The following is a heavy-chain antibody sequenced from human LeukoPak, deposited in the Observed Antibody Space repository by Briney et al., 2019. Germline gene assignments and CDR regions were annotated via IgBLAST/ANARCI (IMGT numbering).Heavy chain of an antibody. J-gene: IGHJ6*02. V-gene: IGHV1-8*01. D-gene: IGHD2-2*01. Sequence: ASVKVSCKASGYTFTSYDINWVRQATGQGLEWMGWMNPNSGNTGYAQKFQGRVTMTRNTSISTAYMELSSLRSEDTAVYYCARAPMEVVVPAADDYYYGIDVWGQGTTVTVSS. CDR3: ARAPMEVVVPAADDYYYGIDV. CDR2: MNPNSGNT. CDR1: GYTFTSYD.